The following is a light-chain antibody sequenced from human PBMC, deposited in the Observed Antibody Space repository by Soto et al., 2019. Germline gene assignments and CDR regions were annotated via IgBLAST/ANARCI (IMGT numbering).Light chain of an antibody. V-gene: IGKV3-20*01. CDR2: GAS. CDR1: QSVTSSS. J-gene: IGKJ5*01. Sequence: EIVLTQSPGTLSLSPWERATPSCRASQSVTSSSLAWYQQKPGQAPRLLMHGASSRATGIPDRFSGSGSGADFTLTISRVEPEDFAVYYCQHYGTSPEVTFGQGTRLEIK. CDR3: QHYGTSPEVT.